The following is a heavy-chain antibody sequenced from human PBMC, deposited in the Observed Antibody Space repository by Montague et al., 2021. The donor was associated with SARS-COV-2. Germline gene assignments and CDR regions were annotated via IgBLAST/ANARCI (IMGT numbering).Heavy chain of an antibody. CDR3: ARSGGVYDYVWGCYLRRSTSYGMDY. Sequence: SETLSLTCTVSGGSISSYNWSWIRQPPGKGLEWIGYIYYSGSTNYNPSLKSRVTISVDTSKNQFSLKLSTVTAADTAADYCARSGGVYDYVWGCYLRRSTSYGMDYWGQGTTVTVSS. CDR2: IYYSGST. J-gene: IGHJ6*02. V-gene: IGHV4-59*01. D-gene: IGHD3-16*01. CDR1: GGSISSYN.